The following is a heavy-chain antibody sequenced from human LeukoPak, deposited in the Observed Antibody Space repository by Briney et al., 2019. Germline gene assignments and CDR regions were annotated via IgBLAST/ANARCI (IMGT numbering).Heavy chain of an antibody. CDR1: GYTSSSHG. CDR3: ARDWVRYCSTASCLLQFDS. CDR2: ISPYNGNI. D-gene: IGHD3-16*02. Sequence: GASVKVSCKAYGYTSSSHGISWVRQAPGQGLEWMGWISPYNGNINSAQKLQGRLTMTTDTSTNTAYMELRGLRSDDTAVYYCARDWVRYCSTASCLLQFDSWGQGSLVTVSS. V-gene: IGHV1-18*01. J-gene: IGHJ4*02.